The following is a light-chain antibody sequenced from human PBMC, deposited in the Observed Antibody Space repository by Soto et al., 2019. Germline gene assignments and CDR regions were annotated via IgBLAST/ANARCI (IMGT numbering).Light chain of an antibody. CDR2: RAS. CDR1: QHVSSN. J-gene: IGKJ2*01. CDR3: QQYNKWPYT. V-gene: IGKV3-15*01. Sequence: EIVMTQSPATLSVSPGGSATLSCRASQHVSSNLAWYRQKPGQAPTLLIYRASTRATGIPATFSGSGSGTEFTLTISSLQSEDFAVYSCQQYNKWPYTFGPGTKLEI.